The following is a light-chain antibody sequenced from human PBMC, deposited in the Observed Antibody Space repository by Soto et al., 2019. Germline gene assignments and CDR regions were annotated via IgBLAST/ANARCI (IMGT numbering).Light chain of an antibody. V-gene: IGKV3-20*01. CDR2: GAS. CDR1: QSVRSNF. Sequence: EIVLTQSPGTLSLSPGERATLSCRASQSVRSNFLAWYQQKPGQAPRLLIYGASNRATGIPDRFSGSGSGTDFALTITRLEPEDFAVYYCQRYDSLRKFGQGTKVDIK. CDR3: QRYDSLRK. J-gene: IGKJ1*01.